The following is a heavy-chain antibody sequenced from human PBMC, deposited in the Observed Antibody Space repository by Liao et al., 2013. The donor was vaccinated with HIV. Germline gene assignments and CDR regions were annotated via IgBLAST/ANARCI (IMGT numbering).Heavy chain of an antibody. CDR3: ARGYAYWYFDL. CDR2: IYYSGAT. Sequence: QLQLKESGPGLVKPSETLSLTCTVSGDSISTTSYYWGWIRQPPGKGLEWIGTIYYSGATYYNPSLKSRLTISVDTSKNQFSLKLTSVTAADTAVYYCARGYAYWYFDLWGHGTQVTVSS. D-gene: IGHD5-12*01. V-gene: IGHV4-39*07. CDR1: GDSISTTSYY. J-gene: IGHJ2*01.